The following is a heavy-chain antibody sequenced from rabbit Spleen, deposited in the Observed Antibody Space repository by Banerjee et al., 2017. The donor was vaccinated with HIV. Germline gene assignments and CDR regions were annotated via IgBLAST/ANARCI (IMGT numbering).Heavy chain of an antibody. J-gene: IGHJ4*01. CDR2: SYAGSSGST. V-gene: IGHV1S45*01. CDR1: GFSFSGGCW. CDR3: ARLFAYAGYAGFGYATLDYLNL. D-gene: IGHD6-1*01. Sequence: QEQLEESGGDLVKPEGSLTLTCTASGFSFSGGCWICWVRQAPGKGLEWIACSYAGSSGSTYSAIWAKGRFTISKTSSTTVTLQMTSLTAADTATYFCARLFAYAGYAGFGYATLDYLNLWGPGTLVTVS.